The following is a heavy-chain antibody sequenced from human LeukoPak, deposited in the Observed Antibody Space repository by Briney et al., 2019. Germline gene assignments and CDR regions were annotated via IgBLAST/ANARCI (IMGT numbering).Heavy chain of an antibody. V-gene: IGHV1-18*01. CDR1: GYTVISKG. Sequence: ASGTVFGKASGYTVISKGISWGREAPGQGGGGRGWIRAHNANTNYTQKLQGTVGMTTDTSTSTAYMELRSLRSDDTAVYYCARYTTYCIGRRSYSALDYWGQGTLVTVSS. D-gene: IGHD2-15*01. CDR3: ARYTTYCIGRRSYSALDY. J-gene: IGHJ4*02. CDR2: IRAHNANT.